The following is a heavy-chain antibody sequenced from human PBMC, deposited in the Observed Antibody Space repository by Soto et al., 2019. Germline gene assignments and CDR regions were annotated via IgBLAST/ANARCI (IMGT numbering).Heavy chain of an antibody. Sequence: SHTLSLTCAISGDSVSSNSAAWNWIKQSPSRGLEWLGRTYYRSKWYNDYAVSVKSRITINPDTSKNQFSLQLNSVTPEDTAVYYCARQVSSSGSSLFDYWGQGPLVTAPQ. CDR1: GDSVSSNSAA. J-gene: IGHJ4*02. CDR2: TYYRSKWYN. CDR3: ARQVSSSGSSLFDY. V-gene: IGHV6-1*01. D-gene: IGHD1-26*01.